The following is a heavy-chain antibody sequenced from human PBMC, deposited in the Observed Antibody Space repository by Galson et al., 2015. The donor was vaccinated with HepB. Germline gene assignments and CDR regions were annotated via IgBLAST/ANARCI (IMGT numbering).Heavy chain of an antibody. CDR3: ARSRGFYCSSTSCYYGGLDYFDY. CDR1: GYTFTSYG. D-gene: IGHD2-2*01. Sequence: SVKVSCKASGYTFTSYGISWVRQAPGQGLEWMGWISAYNGNTNYAQKLQGRVTMTTDTSTSTAYMELRSLRSDDTAVYYCARSRGFYCSSTSCYYGGLDYFDYWGQGTLVTVSS. CDR2: ISAYNGNT. V-gene: IGHV1-18*01. J-gene: IGHJ4*02.